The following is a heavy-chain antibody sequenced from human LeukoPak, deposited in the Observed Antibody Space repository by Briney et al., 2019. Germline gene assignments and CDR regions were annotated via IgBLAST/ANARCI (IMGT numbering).Heavy chain of an antibody. CDR2: MHHSGST. Sequence: SETLSLTCTVSNYSISSGYYWGWFRQPPGKGLEWIGSMHHSGSTYQTPSLKSRVTMSVDTSKNQFSLRLSSMTAADTAVYYCARDISARYDYWGQGALVTVSS. CDR1: NYSISSGYY. V-gene: IGHV4-38-2*02. J-gene: IGHJ4*02. CDR3: ARDISARYDY. D-gene: IGHD1-14*01.